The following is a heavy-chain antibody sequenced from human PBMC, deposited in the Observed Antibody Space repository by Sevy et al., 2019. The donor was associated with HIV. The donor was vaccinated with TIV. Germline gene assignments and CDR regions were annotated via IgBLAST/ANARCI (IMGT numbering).Heavy chain of an antibody. D-gene: IGHD4-17*01. Sequence: GGSLRLSCAASGFIFSKFALSWVRQAPGRGLEWVSGVSGNDGSTYYAPSVKGRFTISRDISENMLYLQMNSLSAEDTAVYYCAKDFSYGGNSWNFDFWGQGTLVTVSS. CDR3: AKDFSYGGNSWNFDF. CDR1: GFIFSKFA. J-gene: IGHJ4*02. CDR2: VSGNDGST. V-gene: IGHV3-23*01.